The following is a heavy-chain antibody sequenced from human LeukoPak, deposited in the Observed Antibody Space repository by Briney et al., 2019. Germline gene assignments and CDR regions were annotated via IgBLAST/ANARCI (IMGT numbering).Heavy chain of an antibody. V-gene: IGHV3-7*01. Sequence: PGGSLRLSCVASGFTFRRHWMSWVRQAPGKGPEWVAHIKQDGTEYYVDSVKGRFIISRDNAKNSLYLQMNSLRAEDTAVYTCVRGPDYGDRLDYFDYWGQGTLVTVSS. CDR3: VRGPDYGDRLDYFDY. J-gene: IGHJ4*02. D-gene: IGHD4-17*01. CDR1: GFTFRRHW. CDR2: IKQDGTE.